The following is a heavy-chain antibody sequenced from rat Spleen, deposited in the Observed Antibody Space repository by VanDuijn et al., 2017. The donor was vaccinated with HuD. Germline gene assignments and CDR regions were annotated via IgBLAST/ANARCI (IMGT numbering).Heavy chain of an antibody. CDR1: GFSLMDYS. J-gene: IGHJ3*01. CDR2: MKYNGDT. Sequence: QVQLKESGPGLVQPSQTLSLTCTVSGFSLMDYSVHWVRQPPGKGLEWMGRMKYNGDTYYNLPLKSRLSISRDTSKSQVFLKMNSLQTEDTAIYYCARTGSGGWFAYWGQGTLVTVSS. D-gene: IGHD5-1*01. CDR3: ARTGSGGWFAY. V-gene: IGHV2S30*01.